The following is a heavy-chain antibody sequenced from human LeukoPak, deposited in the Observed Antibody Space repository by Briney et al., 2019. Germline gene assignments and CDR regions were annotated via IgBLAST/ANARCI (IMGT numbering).Heavy chain of an antibody. CDR1: GYTLTELS. Sequence: ASVKVSCKVSGYTLTELSMHWVRQAPGKGLEWMGWINSNGGATNYAQKFQGRVTLTRDTSSNTAYMEMNSLTSDDTAVYYCAREGGSNWGGGSDYWGQGTLVTVSS. V-gene: IGHV1-2*02. CDR3: AREGGSNWGGGSDY. D-gene: IGHD3-16*01. J-gene: IGHJ4*02. CDR2: INSNGGAT.